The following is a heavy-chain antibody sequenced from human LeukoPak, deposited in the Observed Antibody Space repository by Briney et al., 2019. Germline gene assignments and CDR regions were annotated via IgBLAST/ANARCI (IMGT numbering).Heavy chain of an antibody. CDR1: GFTFGDYA. D-gene: IGHD2/OR15-2a*01. CDR3: TRLISVPGTTYMDV. J-gene: IGHJ6*03. CDR2: IRSKAYGGTT. V-gene: IGHV3-49*04. Sequence: GRSLRLSCTASGFTFGDYAMSWVRQAPGKGLEWVGFIRSKAYGGTTEYAASVKGRFTILRDDSKSIAYLQMNSLKTEDTAVDYCTRLISVPGTTYMDVWGRGTTVTVSS.